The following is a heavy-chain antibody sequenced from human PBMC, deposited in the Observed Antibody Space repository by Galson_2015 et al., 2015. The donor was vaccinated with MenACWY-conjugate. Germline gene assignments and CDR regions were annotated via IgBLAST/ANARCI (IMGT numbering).Heavy chain of an antibody. CDR3: ARRRDYYDSRSNNYAHYFDY. CDR1: GYTFSSYD. V-gene: IGHV3-48*03. CDR2: ISGGSTII. J-gene: IGHJ4*02. D-gene: IGHD3-22*01. Sequence: SLRLSCAGSGYTFSSYDMDWVRQAPGKGLEWISYISGGSTIINYADSVKGRFTISRDNMKNSLYLQLSSLRAEDTALYYCARRRDYYDSRSNNYAHYFDYWGQGTLVTVSS.